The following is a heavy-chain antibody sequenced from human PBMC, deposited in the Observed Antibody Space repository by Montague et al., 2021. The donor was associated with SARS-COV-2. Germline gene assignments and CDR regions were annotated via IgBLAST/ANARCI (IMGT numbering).Heavy chain of an antibody. CDR1: GGSMSSFY. Sequence: SETRSLTCTVSGGSMSSFYRSWIRQPPGKGLEWLGYIYYRGSTNYNPSLKSRITISVDPSKNQFSLNLSSVTAADAAVYYCAREARDNWVDYWGQGTLVTVSS. V-gene: IGHV4-59*01. D-gene: IGHD1-20*01. CDR3: AREARDNWVDY. J-gene: IGHJ4*02. CDR2: IYYRGST.